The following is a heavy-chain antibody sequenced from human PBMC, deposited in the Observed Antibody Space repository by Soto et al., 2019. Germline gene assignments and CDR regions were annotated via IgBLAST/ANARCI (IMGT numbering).Heavy chain of an antibody. V-gene: IGHV1-18*01. CDR1: GYTFTSYG. Sequence: GASVKVSCKACGYTFTSYGISWVRQAPGQGLEWMGWISAYNGNTNYAQKLQGRVTMTTDTSTSTAYMELRSLRSDDTAVYYCANYGVVIVEHYYYSVTDFWVKGTTVPVSP. CDR2: ISAYNGNT. D-gene: IGHD3-3*01. J-gene: IGHJ6*01. CDR3: ANYGVVIVEHYYYSVTDF.